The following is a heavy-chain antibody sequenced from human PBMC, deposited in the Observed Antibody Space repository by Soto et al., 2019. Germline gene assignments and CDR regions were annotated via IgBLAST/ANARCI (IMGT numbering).Heavy chain of an antibody. V-gene: IGHV1-69*02. CDR1: GWRYSSYT. J-gene: IGHJ3*02. CDR3: ARGRYSTGAFDI. D-gene: IGHD1-26*01. Sequence: LVKVSCKASGWRYSSYTISWVRQTPGQGLEWMGRIIPILGIANYAQKFQGRVTITADKSTSTAYMELSSLRSEDTAVYYCARGRYSTGAFDIWGQGTMVTVSS. CDR2: IIPILGIA.